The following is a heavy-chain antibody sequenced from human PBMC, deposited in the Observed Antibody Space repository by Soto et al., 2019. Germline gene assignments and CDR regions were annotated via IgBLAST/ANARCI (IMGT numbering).Heavy chain of an antibody. CDR3: AGSTWYRGNWFDP. V-gene: IGHV4-34*01. Sequence: SETLSLTCAVYGGSFSGYYWSWIRQPPGKGLAWIGEINHSGSTNYNPSLKSRVTISVDTSKNQFSLKLSSVTAADTAVYYCAGSTWYRGNWFDPWGHGTLVTVSS. J-gene: IGHJ5*02. CDR2: INHSGST. D-gene: IGHD1-26*01. CDR1: GGSFSGYY.